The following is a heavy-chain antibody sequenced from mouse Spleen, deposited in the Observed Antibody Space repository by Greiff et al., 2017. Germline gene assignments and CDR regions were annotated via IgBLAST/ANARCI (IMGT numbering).Heavy chain of an antibody. CDR3: AGRAYYGNYGAMDY. J-gene: IGHJ4*01. D-gene: IGHD2-10*01. Sequence: QVQLQQPGAELVRPGTSVKLSCKASGYTFTSYWMHWVKQRPGQGLEWIGVIDPSDSYTNYNQKFKGKATLTVDTSSSTAYMQLSSLTSEDSAVYYCAGRAYYGNYGAMDYWGQGTSVTVSS. V-gene: IGHV1-59*01. CDR2: IDPSDSYT. CDR1: GYTFTSYW.